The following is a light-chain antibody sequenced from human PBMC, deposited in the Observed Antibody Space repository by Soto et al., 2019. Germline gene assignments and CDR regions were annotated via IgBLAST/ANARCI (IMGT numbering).Light chain of an antibody. CDR2: GAS. J-gene: IGKJ5*01. Sequence: EIGLKQSLATLSLSPGERATLSCRASQSVSSYLAWYQQKPGQAPRLLIYGASSRATGIPARFSASGSETEFTLTISSLQSEDFAVYVCQHYHDLLLTFGQGTRLEIK. CDR3: QHYHDLLLT. CDR1: QSVSSY. V-gene: IGKV3D-15*01.